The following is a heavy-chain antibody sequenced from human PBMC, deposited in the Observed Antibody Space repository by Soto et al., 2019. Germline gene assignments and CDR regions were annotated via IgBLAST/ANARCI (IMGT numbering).Heavy chain of an antibody. CDR2: VYHTGRT. CDR3: ARDFAYFDS. Sequence: QVQLQESGPGLVKPSETLSLTCTVSGSSFKSGSYSWSWIRQPPGKGLEWIGYVYHTGRTRYNPSLKSRVSISMDTSKNQFSLNLDSVTAADTAVYFCARDFAYFDSWGQGTLVTVSS. D-gene: IGHD3-3*01. CDR1: GSSFKSGSYS. V-gene: IGHV4-61*01. J-gene: IGHJ4*02.